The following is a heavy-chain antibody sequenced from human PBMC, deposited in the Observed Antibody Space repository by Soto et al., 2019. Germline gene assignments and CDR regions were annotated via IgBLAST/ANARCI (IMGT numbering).Heavy chain of an antibody. D-gene: IGHD6-19*01. CDR3: AREESSDSHKYFQN. V-gene: IGHV3-33*01. CDR2: IWFDGSNK. CDR1: GFTFSTYG. Sequence: GGSLRLSCAASGFTFSTYGMHWVRQAPGKGLEWVAVIWFDGSNKYYADYVKGRFTISRDNSKNTLYLEMNSLRADDTAVYYCAREESSDSHKYFQNWGQGTLVTVSS. J-gene: IGHJ1*01.